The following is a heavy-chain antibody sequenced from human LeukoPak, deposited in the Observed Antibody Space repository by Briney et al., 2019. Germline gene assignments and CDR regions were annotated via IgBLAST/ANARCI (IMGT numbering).Heavy chain of an antibody. J-gene: IGHJ4*02. CDR1: GFTFDDYA. D-gene: IGHD6-13*01. Sequence: GRSLRLSCAASGFTFDDYAMHWVRQAPGKGLEWVSGISWNSGSIGYADSVKGRFTISGDNAKNSLYLQMNSLRAEDTALYYCAKDKIRYSSSWIDYWGQGTLVTVSS. CDR3: AKDKIRYSSSWIDY. CDR2: ISWNSGSI. V-gene: IGHV3-9*01.